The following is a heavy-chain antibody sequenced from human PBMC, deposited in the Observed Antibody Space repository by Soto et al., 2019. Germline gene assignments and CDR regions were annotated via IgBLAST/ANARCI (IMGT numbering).Heavy chain of an antibody. D-gene: IGHD5-12*01. J-gene: IGHJ4*02. CDR3: ARLSRDLPTTGYNYFDY. V-gene: IGHV1-18*01. CDR1: GYTFTSFG. CDR2: ISAYNGNT. Sequence: GASVKVSCKASGYTFTSFGISWVRQAPGQGLEWMGWISAYNGNTNYAQKVQGRVTMTTDTSTSTAYMELRSLRSDDTAVYYCARLSRDLPTTGYNYFDYWGQGTLVTVSS.